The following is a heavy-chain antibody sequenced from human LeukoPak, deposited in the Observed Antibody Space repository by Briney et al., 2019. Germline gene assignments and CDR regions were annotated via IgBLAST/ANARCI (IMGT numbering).Heavy chain of an antibody. Sequence: PGGFLRLSCTASGFTFGDYAMSWFRQAPGKGLEWVGFIRSQAYGGTAEYAASVKGRFTISRDDSKIITYLQMNTLKTEDTAVYYCTRDKFRGWYPDYWGQGTLVTVSS. D-gene: IGHD6-19*01. CDR1: GFTFGDYA. V-gene: IGHV3-49*03. CDR2: IRSQAYGGTA. J-gene: IGHJ4*02. CDR3: TRDKFRGWYPDY.